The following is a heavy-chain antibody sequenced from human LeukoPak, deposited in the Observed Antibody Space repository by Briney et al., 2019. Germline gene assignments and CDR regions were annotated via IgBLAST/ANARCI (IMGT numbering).Heavy chain of an antibody. CDR3: ARDPGADWYLGYYYGMDV. Sequence: GGSLRLSCAASGFTFSSYWMRWVRQAPGKGLEWVANIKQDGSEKYYVDSVKGRFTISRDNAKNSLYLQMNSLRAEGTAVYYCARDPGADWYLGYYYGMDVWGQGTTVTVSS. V-gene: IGHV3-7*01. CDR2: IKQDGSEK. CDR1: GFTFSSYW. J-gene: IGHJ6*02. D-gene: IGHD3-9*01.